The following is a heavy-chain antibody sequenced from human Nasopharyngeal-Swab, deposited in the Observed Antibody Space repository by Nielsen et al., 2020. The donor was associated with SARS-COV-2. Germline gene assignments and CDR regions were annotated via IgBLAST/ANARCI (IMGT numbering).Heavy chain of an antibody. CDR2: IYYKGNT. CDR1: GGSISSSAHY. D-gene: IGHD4-11*01. CDR3: ARGKTTIITQYYLEN. V-gene: IGHV4-30-4*01. Sequence: SETLSLTCTVSGGSISSSAHYWSWLRQTPGKGLEWLGFIYYKGNTYYNPSVKSRLTMSLDTSKNRFSLSLSSVTAADTAVYYCARGKTTIITQYYLENWGQGTLVTVSS. J-gene: IGHJ4*02.